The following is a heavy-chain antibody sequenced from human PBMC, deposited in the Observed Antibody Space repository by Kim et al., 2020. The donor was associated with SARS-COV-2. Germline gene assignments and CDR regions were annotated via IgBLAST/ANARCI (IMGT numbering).Heavy chain of an antibody. CDR2: ISYDGGNR. V-gene: IGHV3-30*03. CDR3: ARALSTTIFGVAIDY. D-gene: IGHD3-3*01. CDR1: GFSLTSYA. Sequence: GGSLRLSCVVSGFSLTSYAIHWVRQAPGKGLEWVAVISYDGGNRYYTDAVKGRFTISRDTSMNTLYLEMHSLGVEDTAVYYCARALSTTIFGVAIDYWGQGTLVAVSA. J-gene: IGHJ4*02.